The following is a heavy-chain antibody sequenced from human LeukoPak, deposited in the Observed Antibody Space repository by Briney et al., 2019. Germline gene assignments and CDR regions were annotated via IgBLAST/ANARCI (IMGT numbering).Heavy chain of an antibody. CDR2: ISSSGRNI. D-gene: IGHD5-18*01. V-gene: IGHV3-48*03. CDR1: GFTFSNYE. CDR3: ARDLVQLWSKDY. J-gene: IGHJ4*02. Sequence: GGSLRLSCAASGFTFSNYELNWVRQAPGEGREGRSYISSSGRNIYYADSVNGRFTLARDNAKNSLYLQMNSLRAEDTAVYYCARDLVQLWSKDYWGQGTLVTVSS.